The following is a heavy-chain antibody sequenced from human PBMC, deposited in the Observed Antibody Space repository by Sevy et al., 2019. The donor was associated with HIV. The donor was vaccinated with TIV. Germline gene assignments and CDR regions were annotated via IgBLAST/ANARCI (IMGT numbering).Heavy chain of an antibody. D-gene: IGHD3-22*01. J-gene: IGHJ4*02. CDR2: IYYSGST. CDR1: GGSISSGGYY. Sequence: SETLSLTCTVSGGSISSGGYYWSWIRQHPGKGLEWIGYIYYSGSTYYNPSLKSRVTISVDTSKNQFSLKLTSVTAADTAVYYCAGDVVSRGYFDYWGQGTLVTVSS. V-gene: IGHV4-31*03. CDR3: AGDVVSRGYFDY.